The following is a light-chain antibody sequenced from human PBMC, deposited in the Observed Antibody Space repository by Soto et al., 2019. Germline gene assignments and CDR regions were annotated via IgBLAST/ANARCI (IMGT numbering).Light chain of an antibody. CDR3: QQYGSSPWT. Sequence: EVVMRQSPATLSVSPGERATLSSRASQSVSNSYLAWYQQKPGQAPRPLISGASRRATGVPDRFSGSGSGTDFTLTISRLEPEDFAVYYCQQYGSSPWTFGQGTKVDI. CDR1: QSVSNSY. J-gene: IGKJ1*01. CDR2: GAS. V-gene: IGKV3-20*01.